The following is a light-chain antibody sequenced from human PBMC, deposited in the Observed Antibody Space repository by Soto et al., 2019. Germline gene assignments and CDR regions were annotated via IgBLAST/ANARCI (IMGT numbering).Light chain of an antibody. CDR3: QQYNDNWT. Sequence: DIQMTQSPSTLSASVGDRVTNTCRASQSISSWLAWYQQKPGQAPKLLIYKASILQSGVPSRFSGSGSGTEFTFAISSLQPDDSATYYCQQYNDNWTFGQGTKV. CDR1: QSISSW. CDR2: KAS. V-gene: IGKV1-5*03. J-gene: IGKJ1*01.